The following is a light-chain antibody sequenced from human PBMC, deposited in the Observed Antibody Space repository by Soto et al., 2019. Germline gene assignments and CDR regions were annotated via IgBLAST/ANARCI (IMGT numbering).Light chain of an antibody. Sequence: QSALTQPRSVSGSPGQSVTISCTGTSSDVGGYNYVSWYQQHPGKAPKLMIYDVTERPSGVPDRFSGSKSGNTASLTISGLQAEDEADYYCAAWDDSLNGRVVFGGGTKLTVL. J-gene: IGLJ2*01. CDR2: DVT. CDR3: AAWDDSLNGRVV. CDR1: SSDVGGYNY. V-gene: IGLV2-11*01.